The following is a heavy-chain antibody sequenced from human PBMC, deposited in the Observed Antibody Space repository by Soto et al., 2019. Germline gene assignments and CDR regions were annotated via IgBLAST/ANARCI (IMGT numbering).Heavy chain of an antibody. Sequence: ASVKVSCKASGYTFTGYYMHWVRQAPGQGLEWVGWINPNSGGTNYAQKFQGWVTMTRDTSISTAYMELSRLRSDDTAVYYCARCSTALLWFGKLLGLDYWGQGTLVTVSS. CDR2: INPNSGGT. D-gene: IGHD3-10*01. J-gene: IGHJ4*02. CDR3: ARCSTALLWFGKLLGLDY. V-gene: IGHV1-2*04. CDR1: GYTFTGYY.